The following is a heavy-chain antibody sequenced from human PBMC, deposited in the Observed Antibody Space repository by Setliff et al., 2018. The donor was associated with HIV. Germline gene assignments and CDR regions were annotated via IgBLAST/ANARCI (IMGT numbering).Heavy chain of an antibody. D-gene: IGHD3-16*01. J-gene: IGHJ4*02. CDR2: ISVYNDNT. CDR1: GYTFSTYG. CDR3: ARVGGYNNYDSGGLDY. Sequence: GASVKVSCKASGYTFSTYGISWVRQAPGQGLEWMGWISVYNDNTNYAQKFQGRVTMTTDTSTNTACMELRSLRSDDTAVYHCARVGGYNNYDSGGLDYWGQGTLVTVSS. V-gene: IGHV1-18*01.